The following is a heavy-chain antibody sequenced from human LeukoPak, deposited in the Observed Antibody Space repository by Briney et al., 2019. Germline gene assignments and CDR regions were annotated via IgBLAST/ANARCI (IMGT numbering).Heavy chain of an antibody. CDR2: IYYSGST. V-gene: IGHV4-39*07. J-gene: IGHJ5*02. CDR1: GGSISSSSYY. CDR3: ARARHNWFDP. Sequence: SETLSLTCTVSGGSISSSSYYWGWIRQPPGKGLEWIGSIYYSGSTYYNPSLKSRVTISVDTSKNQFSLNLSSVTAADTAVYYCARARHNWFDPWGQGTLVTVSS.